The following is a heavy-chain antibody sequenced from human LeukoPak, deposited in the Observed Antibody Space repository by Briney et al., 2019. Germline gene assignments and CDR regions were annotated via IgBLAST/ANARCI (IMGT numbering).Heavy chain of an antibody. CDR3: ATEGYYYGSGSVIPYDI. Sequence: ASVKVSCKVSGYTLTELSMHWVRQAPGKGLEWMGGFDPEDGETIYAQKFQGRVTMTEDTSTDTAYMELSSLRSEDTAVYYCATEGYYYGSGSVIPYDIWGQGTMVTVSS. J-gene: IGHJ3*02. CDR2: FDPEDGET. V-gene: IGHV1-24*01. D-gene: IGHD3-10*01. CDR1: GYTLTELS.